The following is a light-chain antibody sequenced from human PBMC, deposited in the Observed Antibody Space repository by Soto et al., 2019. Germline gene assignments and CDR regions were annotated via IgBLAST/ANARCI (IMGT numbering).Light chain of an antibody. CDR1: QTMTRAY. CDR3: HQYHSPPQT. J-gene: IGKJ2*01. CDR2: AAS. V-gene: IGKV3-20*01. Sequence: EIVLMQSPGILSLSPGERATLSCRASQTMTRAYVAWYQQKPGQAPRLLIYAASYRATGISDKFSGSGSGTDFSLTISRLEPEDSAVYYCHQYHSPPQTFGQGTKVDIK.